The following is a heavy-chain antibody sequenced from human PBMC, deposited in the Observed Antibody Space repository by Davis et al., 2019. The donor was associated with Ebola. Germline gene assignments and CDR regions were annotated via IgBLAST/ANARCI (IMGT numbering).Heavy chain of an antibody. V-gene: IGHV4-4*07. J-gene: IGHJ4*02. Sequence: PSETLSLTCNVSGDSIDDHFWNWIRHPALQALQWNRRAYGSGSTNYNPSRMSRVSVSMDTSKNQFFLKLSSVTAADTAVYYCARDDFRYFFDYWGPGTLVTVSS. CDR3: ARDDFRYFFDY. CDR2: AYGSGST. CDR1: GDSIDDHF. D-gene: IGHD2-21*02.